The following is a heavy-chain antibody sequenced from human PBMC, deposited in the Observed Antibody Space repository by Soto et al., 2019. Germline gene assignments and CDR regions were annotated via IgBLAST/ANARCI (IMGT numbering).Heavy chain of an antibody. CDR2: IKQDASEK. CDR1: GFTFSSYW. J-gene: IGHJ4*02. CDR3: ASTRGAYSSSADFDY. D-gene: IGHD6-6*01. Sequence: EVQLVESGGALVQPGGSLRLSCAASGFTFSSYWMSWVRQAPGKGLEWVANIKQDASEKYYVGSVRGRFTISRDNSKNSLYLQMNSLRAEDTAVYYCASTRGAYSSSADFDYWGQGILVTVSS. V-gene: IGHV3-7*01.